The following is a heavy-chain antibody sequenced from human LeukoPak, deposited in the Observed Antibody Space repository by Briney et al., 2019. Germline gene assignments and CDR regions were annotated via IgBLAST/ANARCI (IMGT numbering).Heavy chain of an antibody. CDR2: TYYRSKWYN. CDR1: GDSVSSNSAA. J-gene: IGHJ6*03. V-gene: IGHV6-1*01. CDR3: ARSYNWNYYYYYYMDV. Sequence: SQALSPTCAISGDSVSSNSAAWNWIRQSPSRGLEWLGRTYYRSKWYNDYAVSVKSRITINPDTSKNQFSLQLNSVTPEDTAVYYCARSYNWNYYYYYYMDVWGKGTTVTVSS. D-gene: IGHD1-20*01.